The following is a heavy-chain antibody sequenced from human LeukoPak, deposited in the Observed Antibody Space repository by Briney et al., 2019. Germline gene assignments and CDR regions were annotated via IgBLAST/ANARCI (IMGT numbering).Heavy chain of an antibody. V-gene: IGHV4-59*08. CDR3: ARHRAYSSASPFDY. CDR2: IYYTGST. CDR1: GGSISSLY. J-gene: IGHJ4*02. D-gene: IGHD6-6*01. Sequence: SETLSLTCSVSGGSISSLYWSWIRQPPGKGLEWIGYIYYTGSTNYNPSLKSRVTIFVDMSKNQFSLRLSSVAAADTALYYCARHRAYSSASPFDYWGQGTLVTVSS.